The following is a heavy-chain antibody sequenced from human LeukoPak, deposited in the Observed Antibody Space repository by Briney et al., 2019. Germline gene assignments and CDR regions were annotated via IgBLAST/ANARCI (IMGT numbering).Heavy chain of an antibody. D-gene: IGHD2-15*01. CDR1: GFTFSSYA. J-gene: IGHJ4*02. V-gene: IGHV3-30-3*01. Sequence: GGSLRLSCAASGFTFSSYAMHWVRQAPGKGLEWVAVISYDGSNKYYADSVEGRFTISRDNAKNSLYLQMNSLRAEDTAVYYCARAPYCIGGSCRFDYWGQGTLVTVSS. CDR3: ARAPYCIGGSCRFDY. CDR2: ISYDGSNK.